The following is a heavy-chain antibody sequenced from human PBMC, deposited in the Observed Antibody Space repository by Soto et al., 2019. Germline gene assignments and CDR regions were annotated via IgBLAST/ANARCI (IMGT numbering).Heavy chain of an antibody. CDR1: GGTFSRYT. D-gene: IGHD2-8*02. CDR3: ASHFTGVLVLGTSPPGGDNYGWDV. CDR2: IIPILDIP. J-gene: IGHJ6*02. Sequence: QVQLVQSGAEVKKPGSSVKVSCKASGGTFSRYTFTWVRQAPGQGLEWMGRIIPILDIPNYAQNFQGRVTITADKSTRTAYMELSSLRSDDTAVYYCASHFTGVLVLGTSPPGGDNYGWDVWGQGTTVTVSS. V-gene: IGHV1-69*02.